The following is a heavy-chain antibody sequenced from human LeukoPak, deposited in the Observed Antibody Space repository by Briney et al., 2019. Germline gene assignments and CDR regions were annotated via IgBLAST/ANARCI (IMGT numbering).Heavy chain of an antibody. CDR3: AREGGVDSSGYYPTIDY. Sequence: ASVKVSCKASGYTFTSYDINWVRQATGQGLEWMGWMNPNSGDTGYAQKFRGRVTMTRNTSISTAYMELSSLRSEDTAVYYCAREGGVDSSGYYPTIDYWGQGTLVTVSS. CDR1: GYTFTSYD. V-gene: IGHV1-8*01. J-gene: IGHJ4*02. CDR2: MNPNSGDT. D-gene: IGHD3-22*01.